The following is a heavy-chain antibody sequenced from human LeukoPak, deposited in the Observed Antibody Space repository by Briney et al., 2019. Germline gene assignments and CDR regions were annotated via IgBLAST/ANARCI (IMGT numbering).Heavy chain of an antibody. J-gene: IGHJ5*02. CDR2: MYPKSGNT. CDR1: RYTVTSYV. V-gene: IGHV1-8*03. CDR3: ATRGYNWNDENWFDP. D-gene: IGHD1-1*01. Sequence: GSSVKVSCMPSRYTVTSYVINWVRQATRRGVEWVGWMYPKSGNTGYAQKFQGRVTATRNTSLRTAYIELSSLLSEDRAVYCCATRGYNWNDENWFDPWGHGTPVTVS.